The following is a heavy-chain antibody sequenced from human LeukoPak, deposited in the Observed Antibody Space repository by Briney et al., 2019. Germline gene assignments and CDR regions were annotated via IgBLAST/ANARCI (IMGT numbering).Heavy chain of an antibody. CDR3: ARVGYDSSGRFDY. V-gene: IGHV3-11*04. D-gene: IGHD3-22*01. Sequence: GGSLRLSCAASGFTFSDYYMTWIRQAPGKGLEWVSYISSSGSIIYYADSVKGRFIISRDNAKNSLYLQMNSLRADDTAVYFCARVGYDSSGRFDYWGQGTLVTVSS. CDR1: GFTFSDYY. J-gene: IGHJ4*02. CDR2: ISSSGSII.